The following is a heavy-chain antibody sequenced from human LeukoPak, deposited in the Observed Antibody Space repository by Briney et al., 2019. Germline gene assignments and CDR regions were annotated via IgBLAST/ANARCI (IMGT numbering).Heavy chain of an antibody. J-gene: IGHJ4*02. CDR2: ISAYNGNT. CDR1: GYTFPSYG. V-gene: IGHV1-18*01. CDR3: ARDIGTTGNY. Sequence: ASVKVSCKASGYTFPSYGISWVRQAPGQGLEWMGWISAYNGNTNYAQKLQGRVTITTDASTSTAYMELRSLRSDDTAVYYCARDIGTTGNYWGQGTLVTVSS. D-gene: IGHD1-1*01.